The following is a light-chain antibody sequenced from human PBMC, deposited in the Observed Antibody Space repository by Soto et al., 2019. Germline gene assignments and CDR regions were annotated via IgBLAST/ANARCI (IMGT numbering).Light chain of an antibody. Sequence: DIQMTQSPSTLSASVGDRVTITCRASQSISSWLAWYQQKPGKAPKLLIYDASSLESGVPSRFSGSGSGTEFTLTISSLQPDDFAAYYCQQYNSHPRTFGQGTKVEIK. CDR1: QSISSW. CDR2: DAS. V-gene: IGKV1-5*01. J-gene: IGKJ1*01. CDR3: QQYNSHPRT.